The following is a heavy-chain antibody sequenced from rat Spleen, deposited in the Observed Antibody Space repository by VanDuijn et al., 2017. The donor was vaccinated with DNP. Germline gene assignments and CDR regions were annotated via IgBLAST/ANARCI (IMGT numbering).Heavy chain of an antibody. J-gene: IGHJ2*01. Sequence: EVQLVESGGGLVQPGRSLKLSCAASGFTFSDYYMAWVRQAPTKGLEWVASISPGGDKTYYRDSMKGRFTISRDNAENTLHLKMNSLRSEDMATYYCARWGGDYFDYWGQGVMVTVSS. CDR2: ISPGGDKT. CDR3: ARWGGDYFDY. V-gene: IGHV5-25*01. CDR1: GFTFSDYY.